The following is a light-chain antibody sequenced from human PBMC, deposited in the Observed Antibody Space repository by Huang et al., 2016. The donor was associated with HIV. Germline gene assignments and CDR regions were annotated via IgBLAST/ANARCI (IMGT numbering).Light chain of an antibody. CDR1: QSLFFSSNKRSY. CDR2: WAS. Sequence: DIVMTQSPDSLTVSLGGRATINCRSSQSLFFSSNKRSYLAWYQKKPGQPPKLVISWASARESGVPDRLRGSGSETHFTLTINSLQAEDVAVYYCQQYYHNPLTFGGGTKVEI. V-gene: IGKV4-1*01. CDR3: QQYYHNPLT. J-gene: IGKJ4*01.